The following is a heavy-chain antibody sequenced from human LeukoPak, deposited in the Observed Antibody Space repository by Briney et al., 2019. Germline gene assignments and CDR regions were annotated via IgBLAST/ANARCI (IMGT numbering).Heavy chain of an antibody. V-gene: IGHV4-39*01. CDR2: IYYSGST. Sequence: PSETLSLTCTVSGGSISSSSYYWGWIRQPPGKGLEWIGSIYYSGSTYYNPSLKSRVTISVDTSKNQFSLKLSSVTAADTAVYYCARTKHSSGWYYYYGMDVWGQGTTVTVSS. D-gene: IGHD6-19*01. CDR1: GGSISSSSYY. J-gene: IGHJ6*02. CDR3: ARTKHSSGWYYYYGMDV.